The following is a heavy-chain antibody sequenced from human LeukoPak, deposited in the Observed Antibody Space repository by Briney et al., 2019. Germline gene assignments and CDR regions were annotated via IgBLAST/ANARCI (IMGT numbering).Heavy chain of an antibody. CDR3: ARQRGIAVAGYFDY. Sequence: PSETLSLTCTVSGGSISSYYWSWIRQPPGKGLEWVGSIYYSGSTYYNPSLKSRVTISVDTSKNQFSLKLSSVTAADTAVYYCARQRGIAVAGYFDYWGQGTLVTVSS. J-gene: IGHJ4*02. D-gene: IGHD6-19*01. CDR2: IYYSGST. CDR1: GGSISSYY. V-gene: IGHV4-39*01.